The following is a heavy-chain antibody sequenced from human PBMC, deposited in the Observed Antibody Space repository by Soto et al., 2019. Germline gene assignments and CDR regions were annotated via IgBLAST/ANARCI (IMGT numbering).Heavy chain of an antibody. CDR2: NYYSGIT. CDR3: ARGSSIAGLYYGMDV. J-gene: IGHJ6*02. V-gene: IGHV4-31*03. D-gene: IGHD6-6*01. CDR1: GGSISSRGSY. Sequence: PSETLPLTCNVSGGSISSRGSYWTWIHQHPGKCLEWIGYNYYSGITYYNPSLKSRVTISLDTSKNQFSLKLSSVTAADTAVYYCARGSSIAGLYYGMDVWGQGTTVTVSS.